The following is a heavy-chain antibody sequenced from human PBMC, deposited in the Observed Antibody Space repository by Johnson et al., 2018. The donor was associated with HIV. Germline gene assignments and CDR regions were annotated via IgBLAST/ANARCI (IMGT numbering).Heavy chain of an antibody. CDR1: EFSFTNAW. V-gene: IGHV3-30-3*01. J-gene: IGHJ3*02. CDR2: ISYGESNE. Sequence: QVQLVESGGGLIKPGGSLRLSCAASEFSFTNAWMNWVRQAPGKGLEWVAVISYGESNEYYADSVKGRFTISRDNSKNTLYLQMSSLRSEDTAVYYCARDSDYTNSWNVFDIWGQGSMVTVSS. D-gene: IGHD6-6*01. CDR3: ARDSDYTNSWNVFDI.